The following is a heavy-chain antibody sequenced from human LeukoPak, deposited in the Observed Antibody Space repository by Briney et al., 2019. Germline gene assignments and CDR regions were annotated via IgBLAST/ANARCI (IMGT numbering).Heavy chain of an antibody. CDR3: ARGSTSDWPLDH. J-gene: IGHJ4*02. Sequence: AASVTVSFTASGYTFSDYAMHWVRPAPGQRFEWMGWIDAGNGDTRYSQKFQGRVTITRDTSASTAYIELRSLRSEDTAMYYCARGSTSDWPLDHWGQETLVTISS. CDR1: GYTFSDYA. CDR2: IDAGNGDT. D-gene: IGHD2-2*01. V-gene: IGHV1-3*01.